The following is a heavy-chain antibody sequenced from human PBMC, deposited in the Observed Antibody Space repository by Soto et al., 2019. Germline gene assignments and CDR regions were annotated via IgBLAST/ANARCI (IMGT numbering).Heavy chain of an antibody. CDR1: GGTFSSYA. CDR2: IIPIFGTA. D-gene: IGHD2-2*01. V-gene: IGHV1-69*01. Sequence: QVQLVQSGAEVKKPGSSVKVSCTASGGTFSSYAISWVRQAPGQGLEWMGGIIPIFGTANYAQKFQGRVTITADESTSTAYMELSSLRSEDTAVYYCARDCSSTSCYQGNYYYYGMDVWGQGTTVTVSS. CDR3: ARDCSSTSCYQGNYYYYGMDV. J-gene: IGHJ6*02.